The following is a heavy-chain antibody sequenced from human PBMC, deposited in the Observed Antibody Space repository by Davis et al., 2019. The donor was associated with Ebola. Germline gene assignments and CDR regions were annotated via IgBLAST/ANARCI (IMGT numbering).Heavy chain of an antibody. D-gene: IGHD1-1*01. Sequence: ASAKVSCKASGYTFTGYYMHWVRQAPGQGLEWMGWISTNNGNTNYAQKFQGRVTMTTDTSTSTAYMELRSLRSDDTAVYYCARAINWNYAFDLWGQGTMVTVSS. V-gene: IGHV1-18*04. CDR2: ISTNNGNT. CDR3: ARAINWNYAFDL. J-gene: IGHJ3*01. CDR1: GYTFTGYY.